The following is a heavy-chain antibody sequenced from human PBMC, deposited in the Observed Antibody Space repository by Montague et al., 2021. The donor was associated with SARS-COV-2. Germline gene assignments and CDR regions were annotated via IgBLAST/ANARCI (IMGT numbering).Heavy chain of an antibody. J-gene: IGHJ4*02. V-gene: IGHV4-39*01. D-gene: IGHD3-22*01. CDR2: IYYSGST. CDR1: GDSISSSSYY. Sequence: SETLSLTCTVSGDSISSSSYYWGWIRQPPGKGLEWIGSIYYSGSTYYSPSLKSRVTISVDTSKNQFSLKLSSVTAADTAVYYCASPGVYYDSSGLLGFDYWGQGTLVTVSS. CDR3: ASPGVYYDSSGLLGFDY.